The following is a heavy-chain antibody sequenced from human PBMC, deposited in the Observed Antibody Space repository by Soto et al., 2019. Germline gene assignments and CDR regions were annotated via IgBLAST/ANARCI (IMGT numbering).Heavy chain of an antibody. J-gene: IGHJ5*02. Sequence: SEIKPLTCTVSGGTINTYFWYWIRQPPGKGLQWIGHIDYTGHTIYNPSLESRVSMSLDTSNNQFSLRLSSVTAADTAVYYCARRVCTGRTCVPPQDSWLAPWGQGTLVTVSS. D-gene: IGHD2-8*02. CDR1: GGTINTYF. CDR2: IDYTGHT. CDR3: ARRVCTGRTCVPPQDSWLAP. V-gene: IGHV4-59*08.